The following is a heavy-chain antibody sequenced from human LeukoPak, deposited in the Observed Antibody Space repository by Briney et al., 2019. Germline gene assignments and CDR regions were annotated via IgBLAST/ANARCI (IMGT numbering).Heavy chain of an antibody. Sequence: GGSLRLSCAASGFTFSSYEVNWVRQAPGKGLEWVSYISDSGTSRKYGDSVKGRFTISRDNAKNSLYLQMNNLRAEDTAVYYCVRDHSGWSLDPWGQGTLVTVSS. CDR1: GFTFSSYE. V-gene: IGHV3-48*03. CDR2: ISDSGTSR. D-gene: IGHD6-19*01. J-gene: IGHJ5*02. CDR3: VRDHSGWSLDP.